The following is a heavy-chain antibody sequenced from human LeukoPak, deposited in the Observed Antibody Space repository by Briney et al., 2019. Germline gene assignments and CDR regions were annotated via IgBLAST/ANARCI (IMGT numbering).Heavy chain of an antibody. CDR2: IYYSGST. CDR1: GGSVSSSGYF. CDR3: ARHYGEGYMT. Sequence: SETLSLTCTVSGGSVSSSGYFWGWIRQPPGKGLEWIGSIYYSGSTYYNASLKSRITMSVDTSKNQFSLKLSSVTAADTAVYYCARHYGEGYMTWGQGTLVTVSS. V-gene: IGHV4-39*01. D-gene: IGHD3-10*01. J-gene: IGHJ5*02.